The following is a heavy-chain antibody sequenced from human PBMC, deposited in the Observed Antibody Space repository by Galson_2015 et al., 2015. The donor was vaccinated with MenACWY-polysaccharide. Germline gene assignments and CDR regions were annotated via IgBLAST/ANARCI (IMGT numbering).Heavy chain of an antibody. Sequence: SLRLSCAASGFRFSGYWMHWVRQAPGRGLEWVASINPDGSDTYYVDRLRGRISISRDNAKSSLFLQINSLRAEDTAVYYCARHDPCGFGYWGQGTLVTVSS. V-gene: IGHV3-7*01. D-gene: IGHD6-25*01. CDR1: GFRFSGYW. CDR3: ARHDPCGFGY. J-gene: IGHJ4*02. CDR2: INPDGSDT.